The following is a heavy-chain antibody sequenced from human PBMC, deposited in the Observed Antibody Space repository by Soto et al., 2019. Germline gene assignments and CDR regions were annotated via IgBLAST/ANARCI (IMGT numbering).Heavy chain of an antibody. D-gene: IGHD1-26*01. CDR3: AKVDKKWELRRAFDY. CDR2: ISGSGGST. Sequence: EVQLLESGGGLVQPGGSLRLSCAASGFTFSSYAMSWVRQAPGKGLEWVSAISGSGGSTYYADSVKGRFTISRDNSKNTLYMQMNRLRAEDTAVYYCAKVDKKWELRRAFDYWGQGTLVTVSS. V-gene: IGHV3-23*01. CDR1: GFTFSSYA. J-gene: IGHJ4*02.